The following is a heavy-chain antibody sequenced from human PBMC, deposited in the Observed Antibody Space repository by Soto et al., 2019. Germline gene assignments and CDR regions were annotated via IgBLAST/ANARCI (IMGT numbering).Heavy chain of an antibody. CDR2: MNPNSGNT. V-gene: IGHV1-8*01. Sequence: ASVKGSCKASGYTLTSYDSNWVRQATGQGLEWMGWMNPNSGNTGYAQKFQGRVTMTRNTSISTAYMELSSLRSEDTAVYYCATGPVAAAGPQYYYYYMDVWGKGTTVTVSS. CDR1: GYTLTSYD. D-gene: IGHD6-13*01. CDR3: ATGPVAAAGPQYYYYYMDV. J-gene: IGHJ6*03.